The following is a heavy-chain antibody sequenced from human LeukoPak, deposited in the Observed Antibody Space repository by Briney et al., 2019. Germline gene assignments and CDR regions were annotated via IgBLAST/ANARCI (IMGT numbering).Heavy chain of an antibody. Sequence: PSETLSLTCTVSGGSISRYYWSWIRQPPGKGLEWIGYIYYSGSTNYSPSLKSRVTISVDTSKNQFSLKLSSVTAADTAVYYCARHGGEYYYDSSGYYGYWGQGTLVTVSS. D-gene: IGHD3-22*01. CDR3: ARHGGEYYYDSSGYYGY. CDR1: GGSISRYY. CDR2: IYYSGST. J-gene: IGHJ4*02. V-gene: IGHV4-59*08.